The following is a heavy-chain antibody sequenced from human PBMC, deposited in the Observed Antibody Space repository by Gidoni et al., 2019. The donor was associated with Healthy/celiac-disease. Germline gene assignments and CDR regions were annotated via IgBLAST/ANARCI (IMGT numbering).Heavy chain of an antibody. CDR3: ARRTQRTIDY. D-gene: IGHD5-18*01. J-gene: IGHJ4*02. Sequence: QLQLQESGPGLVKHSETLSLTCTVSGGPISSGGYSWGWLRQPPWKGLEWIWSLYYGGSTNSTPSPRRLATISVDTAKNPFPLRLGAGTAADTAWYYRARRTQRTIDYWGQGTLVTVSS. V-gene: IGHV4-39*01. CDR1: GGPISSGGYS. CDR2: LYYGGST.